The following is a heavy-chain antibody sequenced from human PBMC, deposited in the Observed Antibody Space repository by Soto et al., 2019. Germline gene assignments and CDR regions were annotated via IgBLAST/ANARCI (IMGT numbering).Heavy chain of an antibody. CDR3: ARSARLGNWYFDL. Sequence: QLQLQESCSGLVKPSQTLSLTCAVSGGAISSGGYSWSWIRQPPGKGLEGIGYIYHSGSTYYNPCHKSRVTIAVDRAKNQVALKPSSVTAADTGVYYCARSARLGNWYFDLWCRGSLVAVSS. CDR2: IYHSGST. V-gene: IGHV4-30-2*01. J-gene: IGHJ2*01. CDR1: GGAISSGGYS. D-gene: IGHD3-9*01.